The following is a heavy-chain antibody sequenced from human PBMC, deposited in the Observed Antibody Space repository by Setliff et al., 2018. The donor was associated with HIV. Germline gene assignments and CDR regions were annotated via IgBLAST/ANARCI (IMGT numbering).Heavy chain of an antibody. CDR2: IRYDRSEK. Sequence: GESLKISCAASGFTFSNYGMHWVRQAPGKGLEWVAYIRYDRSEKHYADSVKGRFTISRDNSRNTLYLQMNSLRPEDTAVYYCAKPVVHHYYYMDVWGKGTTVTV. D-gene: IGHD3-16*02. J-gene: IGHJ6*03. V-gene: IGHV3-30*02. CDR3: AKPVVHHYYYMDV. CDR1: GFTFSNYG.